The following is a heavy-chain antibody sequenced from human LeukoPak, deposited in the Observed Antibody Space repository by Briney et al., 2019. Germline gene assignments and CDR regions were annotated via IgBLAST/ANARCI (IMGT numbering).Heavy chain of an antibody. CDR2: ISSSSSYI. CDR1: GFTFSSYS. J-gene: IGHJ4*02. CDR3: ARDRPTYSSSWYDDY. V-gene: IGHV3-21*01. Sequence: PGGSLRLSCAASGFTFSSYSMSWVRQAPGKGLEWVSSISSSSSYIYYADSVKGRFTTSRDNAKNSLYLQMNSLRAEDTAVYYCARDRPTYSSSWYDDYWGQGTLVTVSS. D-gene: IGHD6-13*01.